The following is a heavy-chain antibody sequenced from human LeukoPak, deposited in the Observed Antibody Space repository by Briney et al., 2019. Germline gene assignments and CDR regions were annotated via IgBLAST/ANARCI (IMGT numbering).Heavy chain of an antibody. CDR3: AREAGDYYYYYMDV. Sequence: GGSLRLSCVVSGFTFSNYEMNWVRQAPGKGLEWVSFISSSGSHKFYADSVKGRFTISRDNSKNTLYLQMNSLRAEDTAVYYCAREAGDYYYYYMDVWGKGTTVTVSS. CDR2: ISSSGSHK. D-gene: IGHD7-27*01. CDR1: GFTFSNYE. V-gene: IGHV3-48*03. J-gene: IGHJ6*03.